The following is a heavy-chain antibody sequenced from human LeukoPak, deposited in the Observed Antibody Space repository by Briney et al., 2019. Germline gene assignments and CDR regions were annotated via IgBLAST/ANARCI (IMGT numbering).Heavy chain of an antibody. Sequence: GGSLRLSCAASGFTFSNYYMSWIRHAPGKGLEWVSYINTIGTTIYYADSLKGRFTISMDNAKNSLSLQMDSLRAEDTAVYYCARGDFGRYAFDFWGQGTMVTVSS. D-gene: IGHD3-16*01. CDR1: GFTFSNYY. CDR3: ARGDFGRYAFDF. V-gene: IGHV3-11*01. CDR2: INTIGTTI. J-gene: IGHJ3*01.